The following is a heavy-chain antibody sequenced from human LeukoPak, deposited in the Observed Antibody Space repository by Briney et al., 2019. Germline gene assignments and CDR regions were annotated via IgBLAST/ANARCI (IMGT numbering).Heavy chain of an antibody. D-gene: IGHD3-22*01. J-gene: IGHJ4*02. CDR3: ARGNPTYYYDSSGYYRY. CDR2: INHSGST. Sequence: INHSGSTNYNPSLKRRVTISVGTSKNQFSLKLSSVTAADTAVYYCARGNPTYYYDSSGYYRYWGQGTLVTVSS. V-gene: IGHV4-34*01.